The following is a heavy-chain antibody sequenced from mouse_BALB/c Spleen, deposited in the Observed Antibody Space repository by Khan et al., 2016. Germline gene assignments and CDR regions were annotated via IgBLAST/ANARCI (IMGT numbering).Heavy chain of an antibody. CDR2: IDPANGNT. V-gene: IGHV14-3*02. J-gene: IGHJ4*01. Sequence: VQLKQSGAELVKPGASVKLSCTASGFNIKDTYMHWVKQRPEQGLEWLGRIDPANGNTKYDPKFQGKATITADTSSNKAYLQLSSLTSEDTAVYYCARSNYGNYEEGYTMDYWGQGTSVTVSS. D-gene: IGHD2-1*01. CDR3: ARSNYGNYEEGYTMDY. CDR1: GFNIKDTY.